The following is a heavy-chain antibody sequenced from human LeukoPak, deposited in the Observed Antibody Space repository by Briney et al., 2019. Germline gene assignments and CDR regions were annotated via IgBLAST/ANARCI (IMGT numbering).Heavy chain of an antibody. V-gene: IGHV4-59*08. Sequence: ASETLSLTCTVSGGSISSYYWSWIRQPPGKGLEWIGYIYYTGSTNYNPSLKSRVTISVDTSKKQFSLKLSSVTAADTAVYYCARRAGHSSGYPPGFDYWGQGTLVTVSS. D-gene: IGHD3-22*01. CDR3: ARRAGHSSGYPPGFDY. J-gene: IGHJ4*02. CDR2: IYYTGST. CDR1: GGSISSYY.